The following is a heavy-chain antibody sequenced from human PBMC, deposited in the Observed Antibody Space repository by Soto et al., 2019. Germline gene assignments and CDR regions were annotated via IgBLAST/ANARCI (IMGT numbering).Heavy chain of an antibody. CDR2: IDWDDDK. J-gene: IGHJ6*03. V-gene: IGHV2-70*11. CDR1: GFSLSASGMC. Sequence: SGPTLVNPTQTLTLTCTFSGFSLSASGMCVSWIRQPPGKALEWLARIDWDDDKYYSTSLKTRLTISKDTSKNQVVLTMTNMDPVDTATYYCAQILLCLSGSPPYSSTDVPDKG. CDR3: AQILLCLSGSPPYSSTDV. D-gene: IGHD5-18*01.